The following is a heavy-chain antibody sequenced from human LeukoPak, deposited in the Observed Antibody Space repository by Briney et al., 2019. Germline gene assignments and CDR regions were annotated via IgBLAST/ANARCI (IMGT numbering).Heavy chain of an antibody. CDR2: ISGSSSYI. J-gene: IGHJ4*02. CDR1: GFTFSSYS. Sequence: GGSLRLSCAASGFTFSSYSMNWVRQAPGKGLEWVSSISGSSSYIYYADSVKGRFTISRDNAKNSLYLQMNSLRAEDTAVYYCARDSRGDYYFDYWGQGTLVTVSS. CDR3: ARDSRGDYYFDY. D-gene: IGHD2-21*02. V-gene: IGHV3-21*01.